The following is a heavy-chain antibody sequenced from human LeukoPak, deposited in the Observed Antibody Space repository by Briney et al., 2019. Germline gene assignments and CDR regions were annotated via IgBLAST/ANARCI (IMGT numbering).Heavy chain of an antibody. J-gene: IGHJ3*02. Sequence: SETLSLTCTVSGVSISSGDYYWSWIRQPPGKGLEWIGYIYYSGSTYYNPSLKSRVTISLDTSKNQFSLKLSSVTAADTAVYYCARECSGDLGEAFDIWGQGTMVTVSS. CDR1: GVSISSGDYY. D-gene: IGHD6-19*01. V-gene: IGHV4-30-4*08. CDR3: ARECSGDLGEAFDI. CDR2: IYYSGST.